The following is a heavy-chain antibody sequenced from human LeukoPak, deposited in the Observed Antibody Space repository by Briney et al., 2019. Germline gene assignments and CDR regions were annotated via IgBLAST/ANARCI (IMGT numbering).Heavy chain of an antibody. CDR3: ARDPTSDCGDYGPRYGMDV. J-gene: IGHJ6*02. V-gene: IGHV3-30-3*01. CDR1: GFTFSSYA. Sequence: GGSLRLSCAASGFTFSSYAMHWVRQAPGKGLEWVAVISYDGSNKYYADSVKGRFTISRDNSKNTLYLQMNSLRAEDTAVYYCARDPTSDCGDYGPRYGMDVWGQGTTVTVSS. CDR2: ISYDGSNK. D-gene: IGHD4-17*01.